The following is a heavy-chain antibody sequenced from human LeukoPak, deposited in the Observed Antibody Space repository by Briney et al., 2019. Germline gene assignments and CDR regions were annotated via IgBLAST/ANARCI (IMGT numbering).Heavy chain of an antibody. D-gene: IGHD2-2*02. V-gene: IGHV3-30*02. CDR1: GFTFSNYG. Sequence: GGSLRLSCAASGFTFSNYGMHWVRQAPGKGLEWVAFIRYDGSNKDYADSVKGRFTISRDNSKNTLYLLVNSLRAEDTAVYYCAKGIDYTSHYWGQGTLVTVSS. CDR3: AKGIDYTSHY. J-gene: IGHJ4*02. CDR2: IRYDGSNK.